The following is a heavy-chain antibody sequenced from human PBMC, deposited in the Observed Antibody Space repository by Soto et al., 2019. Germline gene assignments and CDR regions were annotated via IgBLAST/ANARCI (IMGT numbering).Heavy chain of an antibody. CDR1: GYSISSGYY. Sequence: PSETLFLTCAVSGYSISSGYYWGWIRQPPGKGLEWIGSIYHSGSTYYNPSLKSRVTISVDTSKNQFSLKLSSVTAADTAVYYCARDSSVFGVVIAPSNWFDPWGQGTLVTVSS. CDR2: IYHSGST. D-gene: IGHD3-3*01. J-gene: IGHJ5*02. CDR3: ARDSSVFGVVIAPSNWFDP. V-gene: IGHV4-38-2*02.